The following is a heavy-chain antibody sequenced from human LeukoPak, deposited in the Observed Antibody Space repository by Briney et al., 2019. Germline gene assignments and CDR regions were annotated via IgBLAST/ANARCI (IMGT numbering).Heavy chain of an antibody. CDR1: GGSISSGGYY. CDR2: IYYSGST. D-gene: IGHD3-16*02. V-gene: IGHV4-31*03. Sequence: PSETLSLTCTVSGGSISSGGYYWSWIRQHPGKGLEWIGYIYYSGSTYCNPSLKSRVTISVDTSKNQFSLKLSSVTAADTAVYYCARVSRSYPSYYFDYWGQGTLVTVSS. J-gene: IGHJ4*02. CDR3: ARVSRSYPSYYFDY.